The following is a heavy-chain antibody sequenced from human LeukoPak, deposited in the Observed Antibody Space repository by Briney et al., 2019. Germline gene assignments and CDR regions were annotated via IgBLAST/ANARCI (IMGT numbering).Heavy chain of an antibody. V-gene: IGHV4-59*01. Sequence: PSETLSLPCTVSGGPISSYYWSWIRQPPGKGLEWIGYIYYSGSTNHNPSLKSRLTISVDTPKNQFSLKLSSVTAADTAVYCCASWWEYDSRGYEYWGQGTLVTVSS. D-gene: IGHD3-22*01. CDR2: IYYSGST. CDR3: ASWWEYDSRGYEY. CDR1: GGPISSYY. J-gene: IGHJ4*02.